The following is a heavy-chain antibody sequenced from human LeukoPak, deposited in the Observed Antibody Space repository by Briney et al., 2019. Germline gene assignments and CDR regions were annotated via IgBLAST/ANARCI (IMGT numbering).Heavy chain of an antibody. Sequence: SETLSLTCTVSGYSISNFYWSWIRQPAGKGLEWIGRIYSSGSANYNPSLKSRVTMSVDTSKNQFSLKLSSVTAADTAVYYCARDARGYGDYPGYYYGMDVWGQGTTVTVSS. CDR1: GYSISNFY. V-gene: IGHV4-4*07. CDR3: ARDARGYGDYPGYYYGMDV. D-gene: IGHD4-17*01. J-gene: IGHJ6*02. CDR2: IYSSGSA.